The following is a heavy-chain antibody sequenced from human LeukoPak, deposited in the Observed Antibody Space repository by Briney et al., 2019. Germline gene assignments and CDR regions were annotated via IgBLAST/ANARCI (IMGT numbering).Heavy chain of an antibody. D-gene: IGHD6-13*01. J-gene: IGHJ4*02. Sequence: SGPALVKPTQTLTLTCTFSGFSLSTSGMCVSWIRQPPGKALEWLARIDWDDDKYYSTSLKTRLTISKDTSKNQVVLTMTNMDPVDTATYYCARILHSSSWSYFDYWGQGTLVTVSS. CDR2: IDWDDDK. CDR3: ARILHSSSWSYFDY. V-gene: IGHV2-70*11. CDR1: GFSLSTSGMC.